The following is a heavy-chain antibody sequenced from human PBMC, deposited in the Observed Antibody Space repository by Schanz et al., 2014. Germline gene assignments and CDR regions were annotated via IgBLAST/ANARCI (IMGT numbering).Heavy chain of an antibody. D-gene: IGHD2-15*01. V-gene: IGHV3-23*04. Sequence: VQLVESGGGVVQFGRSLRLSCVASGFTFRDYYMSWIRQAPGKGLEWVSTISASGGSTYYADSVKGRFTISRDNSKNILYLQMNSLRAEDTAVYYCAKARRKSNCSGGRCFHYSYYGMDVWGQGTTVTVSS. CDR3: AKARRKSNCSGGRCFHYSYYGMDV. CDR2: ISASGGST. J-gene: IGHJ6*02. CDR1: GFTFRDYY.